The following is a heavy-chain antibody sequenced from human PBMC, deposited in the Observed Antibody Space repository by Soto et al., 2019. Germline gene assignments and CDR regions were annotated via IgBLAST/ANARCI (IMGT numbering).Heavy chain of an antibody. Sequence: QVQLQESGPGLVKPSQTLSLTCTVSGGSINSGGYCWSWLRQHPGKGLDWIGCISYGGSTSYNPSVKSRVTISVDTSKNQFSLKLTSVTAADTALYYCSRGILVWGQGALITVSS. CDR1: GGSINSGGYC. D-gene: IGHD5-18*01. V-gene: IGHV4-31*03. CDR3: SRGILV. CDR2: ISYGGST. J-gene: IGHJ4*02.